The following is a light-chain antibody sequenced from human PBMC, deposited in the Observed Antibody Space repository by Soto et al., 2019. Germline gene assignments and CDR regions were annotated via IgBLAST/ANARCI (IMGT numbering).Light chain of an antibody. CDR3: QHYNSYSEA. CDR2: AAS. V-gene: IGKV1-5*01. CDR1: QTISHY. J-gene: IGKJ1*01. Sequence: DIEMTQSPSSLSASVGDRVTITCRASQTISHYLNWYQQKPGKAPKLLIFAASSLESGVPSRFSGSGSGTEFTLTISSLQPDDFATYYCQHYNSYSEAFGQGTKVDIK.